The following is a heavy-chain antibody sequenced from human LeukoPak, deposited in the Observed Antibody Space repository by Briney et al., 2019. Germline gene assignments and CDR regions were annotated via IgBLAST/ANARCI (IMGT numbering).Heavy chain of an antibody. D-gene: IGHD5-24*01. CDR3: ARGGDGYNNWFDP. CDR1: GGTFSNYT. Sequence: GSSVKVSCKASGGTFSNYTISWVRQAPGQGLEWMGGIIPIFGTANYAQKFQGRVTITADKSTSTAYMELSSLRSEDTAVYYCARGGDGYNNWFDPWGQGTLVTVSS. J-gene: IGHJ5*02. CDR2: IIPIFGTA. V-gene: IGHV1-69*06.